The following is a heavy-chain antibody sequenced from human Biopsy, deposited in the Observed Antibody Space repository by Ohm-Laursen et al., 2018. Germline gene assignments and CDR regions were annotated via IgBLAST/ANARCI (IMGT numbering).Heavy chain of an antibody. CDR3: ARGMRYCTNAVCYKSGSGSYYRYYYGMDV. CDR2: IKHSGST. Sequence: ETLSLTCAVYVGSFSGYYWSWIRQPPGKGLEWIGEIKHSGSTNYNPSLKSRVTISVDTSKNQFPLKLSSVTAADTAVYYCARGMRYCTNAVCYKSGSGSYYRYYYGMDVWGQGTTVTVSS. D-gene: IGHD2-8*01. J-gene: IGHJ6*02. CDR1: VGSFSGYY. V-gene: IGHV4-34*01.